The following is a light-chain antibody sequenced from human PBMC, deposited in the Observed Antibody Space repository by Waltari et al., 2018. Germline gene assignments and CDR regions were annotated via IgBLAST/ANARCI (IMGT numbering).Light chain of an antibody. CDR1: SSDVGGYNY. J-gene: IGLJ3*02. Sequence: HSALAQPASVSGSPGQSITLSCTGTSSDVGGYNYVSWYQQHPGKAPRLMIYDVNNRPSGVSNRFSGSKSGNTASLTISGLQAEDEADYYCSSFTRTNSWVFGGGTKLTVL. CDR3: SSFTRTNSWV. V-gene: IGLV2-14*03. CDR2: DVN.